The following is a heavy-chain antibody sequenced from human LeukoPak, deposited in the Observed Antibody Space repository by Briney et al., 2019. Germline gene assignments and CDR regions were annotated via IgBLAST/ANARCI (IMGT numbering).Heavy chain of an antibody. CDR1: GFTFSSYG. CDR2: IKQDGSEK. Sequence: PGGSLRLSCAVSGFTFSSYGMHWVRQAPGKGLEWVANIKQDGSEKYYVDSVKGRFTISRDNAKNSLYLQMNSLRAEDTAVYYCARLTGYYYYYMDVWGKGTTVTVSS. V-gene: IGHV3-7*01. CDR3: ARLTGYYYYYMDV. J-gene: IGHJ6*03.